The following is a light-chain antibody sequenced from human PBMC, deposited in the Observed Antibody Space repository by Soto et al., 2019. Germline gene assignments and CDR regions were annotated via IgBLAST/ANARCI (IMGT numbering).Light chain of an antibody. CDR2: GAS. CDR1: QSVSSN. Sequence: EIVVTQSPATLSVSPGERATLSCRASQSVSSNLAWYQQKPGQAPRLLINGASTRATGIPARFSGSGSGTEFTLTISSLQSEDFAVYYCQQYNNWPRTFGQGTKVDI. CDR3: QQYNNWPRT. J-gene: IGKJ1*01. V-gene: IGKV3-15*01.